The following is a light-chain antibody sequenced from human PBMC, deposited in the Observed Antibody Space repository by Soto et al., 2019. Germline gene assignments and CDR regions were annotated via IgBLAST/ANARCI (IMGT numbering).Light chain of an antibody. CDR2: GAS. J-gene: IGKJ4*01. CDR3: QQYGSSPLT. V-gene: IGKV3-20*01. Sequence: EIVLTQSPGTLSLSPGERATLSCRANQTVSSSYLAWYRQKPGQAPRLLVYGASSRATGIPDRFSGSGSGTDFTLTISRLDPEDFAVYYCQQYGSSPLTFGGGTKV. CDR1: QTVSSSY.